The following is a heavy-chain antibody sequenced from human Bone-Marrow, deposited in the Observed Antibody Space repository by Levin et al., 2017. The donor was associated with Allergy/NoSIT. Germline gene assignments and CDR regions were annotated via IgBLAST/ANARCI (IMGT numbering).Heavy chain of an antibody. CDR1: GGSISSSSYY. D-gene: IGHD2-15*01. CDR2: IYYSGST. J-gene: IGHJ4*02. V-gene: IGHV4-39*01. Sequence: SETLSLTCTVSGGSISSSSYYWGWIRQPPGKGLEWIGSIYYSGSTYYNPSLKSRVTISVDTSKNQFSLKLSSVTAADTAVYYCARGYCSGGSCYSGTTGGFDYWGQGTLVTVSS. CDR3: ARGYCSGGSCYSGTTGGFDY.